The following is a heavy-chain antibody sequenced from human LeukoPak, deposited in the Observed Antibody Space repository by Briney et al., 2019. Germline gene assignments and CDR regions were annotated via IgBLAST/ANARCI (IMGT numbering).Heavy chain of an antibody. D-gene: IGHD6-19*01. CDR3: ARPSRGWYAMWFDP. J-gene: IGHJ5*02. CDR1: GYTFTGYY. Sequence: ASVKVSCKASGYTFTGYYMRWVRQAPGQGLEWMGWINPNSGGTNYAQKFQGRVTMTRDTSISTAYMELSRLRSDDTAVYYCARPSRGWYAMWFDPWGQGTLVTVSS. CDR2: INPNSGGT. V-gene: IGHV1-2*02.